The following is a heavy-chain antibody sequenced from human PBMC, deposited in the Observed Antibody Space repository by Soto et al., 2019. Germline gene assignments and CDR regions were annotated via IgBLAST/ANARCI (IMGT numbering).Heavy chain of an antibody. J-gene: IGHJ6*02. CDR2: IYYSGST. CDR3: ASQQLVHYYYGMDV. D-gene: IGHD6-13*01. V-gene: IGHV4-39*01. Sequence: SETLSLPCTVSGGSISSSSYYWGWIRQPPGKGQEWIGSIYYSGSTYYNPYLKSRVTISVDTSKNQFSLKLSSVTAADTAVYYCASQQLVHYYYGMDVWGQGTTVT. CDR1: GGSISSSSYY.